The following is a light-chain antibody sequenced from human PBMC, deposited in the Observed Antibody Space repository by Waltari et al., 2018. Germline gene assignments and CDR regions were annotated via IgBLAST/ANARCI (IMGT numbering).Light chain of an antibody. CDR2: DVS. CDR3: SSYISSSTLEL. J-gene: IGLJ2*01. CDR1: SSDVGTYNY. Sequence: QSALTQPASVSGSPGQSITISCTGTSSDVGTYNYVSWYQQQPGKAPKLMIFDVSIRPSRVCNRFSGSKSGNTASLTISGLQAEDEADYYCSSYISSSTLELFGGGTSLTVL. V-gene: IGLV2-14*03.